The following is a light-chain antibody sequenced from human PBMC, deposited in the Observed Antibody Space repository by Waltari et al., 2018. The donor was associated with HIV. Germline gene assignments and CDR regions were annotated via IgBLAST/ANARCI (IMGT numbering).Light chain of an antibody. CDR1: QSIFYTSNSQNY. J-gene: IGKJ5*01. CDR2: WAS. Sequence: EIVMTQSPATLSVSPGERATLSCRASQSIFYTSNSQNYLAWYQLKPGQPPKLLIYWASTRESGVPDRFSGSGSGTAFTLSISSLQADDVALYYCQQYYTTPITFGQGTRLEIK. CDR3: QQYYTTPIT. V-gene: IGKV4-1*01.